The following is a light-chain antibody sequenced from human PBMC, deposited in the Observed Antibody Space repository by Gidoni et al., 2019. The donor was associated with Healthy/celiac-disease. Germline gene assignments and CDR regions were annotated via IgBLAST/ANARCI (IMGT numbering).Light chain of an antibody. J-gene: IGKJ1*01. V-gene: IGKV3-20*01. Sequence: EIVLTQSPGTLSLSPGERATLSCRASQSVSSSYLAWYQQKPCQAPRFLIYGASSRATGIPDRFSGSGSGTDFTLTISRLEPEDFAVYYCQQYGSSPQTFGQGTKVEIK. CDR3: QQYGSSPQT. CDR1: QSVSSSY. CDR2: GAS.